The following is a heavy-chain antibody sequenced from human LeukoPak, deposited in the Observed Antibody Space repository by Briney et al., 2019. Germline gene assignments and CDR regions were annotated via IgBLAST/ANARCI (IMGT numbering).Heavy chain of an antibody. J-gene: IGHJ4*02. V-gene: IGHV1-2*02. CDR2: INPNSGGT. D-gene: IGHD3-22*01. CDR1: GYTFTGYY. CDR3: ARVQYYDSSGYRAPYYFDY. Sequence: AASVKVSCKASGYTFTGYYMHWVRQAPGQGLEWMGWINPNSGGTNYAQKFQGRVTMTRDTSISTAYMELSSLRSEDTAVYYCARVQYYDSSGYRAPYYFDYWGQGTLVTVSS.